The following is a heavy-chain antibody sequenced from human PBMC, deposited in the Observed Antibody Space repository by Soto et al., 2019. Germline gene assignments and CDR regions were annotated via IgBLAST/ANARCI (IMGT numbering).Heavy chain of an antibody. CDR1: GGSVSSGSYY. V-gene: IGHV4-61*03. CDR2: ISYSGIT. J-gene: IGHJ4*02. CDR3: ASRYLY. Sequence: SETLSLTCTVSGGSVSSGSYYWNWIRQPPGKRLEWIGYISYSGITHYSPSLKSRVAIAVDTPKNHFSLKLSSVTAADTAVYYCASRYLYWGQGLLVTVSS. D-gene: IGHD3-16*02.